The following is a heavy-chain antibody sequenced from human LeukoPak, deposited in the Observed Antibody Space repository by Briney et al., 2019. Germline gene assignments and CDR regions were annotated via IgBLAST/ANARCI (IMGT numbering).Heavy chain of an antibody. V-gene: IGHV4-59*01. D-gene: IGHD4-17*01. CDR2: IYYSGST. CDR1: GGSISSYY. J-gene: IGHJ4*02. CDR3: ARAVTHPFDY. Sequence: SETLSLTCTVSGGSISSYYWSWLRQPPGKGLEWIGYIYYSGSTNYNPSLKSRVTISVDTSKNQFSLKLSSVTAADTAVYYCARAVTHPFDYWGQGTLVTVSS.